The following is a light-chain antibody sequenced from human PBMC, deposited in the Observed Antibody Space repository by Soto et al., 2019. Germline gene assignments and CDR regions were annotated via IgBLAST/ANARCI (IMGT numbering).Light chain of an antibody. Sequence: DIQMTQSQSSLSASVGDRVSITCQASQDISNYLNWYQQKPGKAPQLLIYDASNVETGVPSRFSGGASGKFSTFTISRLQPEDAATDDCQRYKNLPTFGQGTQLEIK. V-gene: IGKV1-33*01. J-gene: IGKJ5*01. CDR3: QRYKNLPT. CDR1: QDISNY. CDR2: DAS.